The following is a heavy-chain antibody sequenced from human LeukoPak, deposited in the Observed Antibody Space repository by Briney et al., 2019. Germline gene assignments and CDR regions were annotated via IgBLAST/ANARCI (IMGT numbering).Heavy chain of an antibody. CDR1: GDSIGTYY. CDR2: IYSSGTT. Sequence: PSETLSLTCTVSGDSIGTYYWTWIRQPPGGALEWIGYIYSSGTTNYNPSLKSRVTISVDTSKNQFSLKLSSVTAADTAVYYCAREWYYDFWSGYWFDYWGQGTLVTVSS. CDR3: AREWYYDFWSGYWFDY. V-gene: IGHV4-4*08. D-gene: IGHD3-3*01. J-gene: IGHJ4*02.